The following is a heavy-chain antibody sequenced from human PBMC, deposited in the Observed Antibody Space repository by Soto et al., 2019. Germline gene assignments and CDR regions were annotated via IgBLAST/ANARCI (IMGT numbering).Heavy chain of an antibody. J-gene: IGHJ4*02. V-gene: IGHV4-39*01. D-gene: IGHD5-12*01. Sequence: QLQLQESGPGLVKPSETLSLTCTVSGGSISSSSYYWGWIRQPPGKGLEWIGSIYYSGSTYYNPSLKSRVTISVDTSKNQFSLKLSSVTAADTAVYYCARQGYSGYDCFDYWGQGTLVTVSS. CDR2: IYYSGST. CDR1: GGSISSSSYY. CDR3: ARQGYSGYDCFDY.